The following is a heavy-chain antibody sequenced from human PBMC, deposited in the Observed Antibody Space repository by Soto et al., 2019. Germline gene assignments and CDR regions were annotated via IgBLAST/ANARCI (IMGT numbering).Heavy chain of an antibody. CDR2: TYYRSKWYS. V-gene: IGHV6-1*01. Sequence: SHTLSLTCALSGDSVSSNSPAWNWIRQSPSRGLEWLGRTYYRSKWYSDYAVVVKSRLTITPDTSKNQFSLQLNSVTPEDTAVYYCARAIGPMLFDVWGQGTMVTVSS. J-gene: IGHJ3*01. CDR1: GDSVSSNSPA. D-gene: IGHD2-8*01. CDR3: ARAIGPMLFDV.